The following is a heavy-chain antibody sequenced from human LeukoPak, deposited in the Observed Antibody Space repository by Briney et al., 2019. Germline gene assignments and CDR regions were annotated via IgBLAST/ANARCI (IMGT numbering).Heavy chain of an antibody. V-gene: IGHV6-1*01. D-gene: IGHD6-13*01. CDR1: GDSVSSNSAA. Sequence: SQTLSLTCAISGDSVSSNSAAWNWIRQSPSRGLEWLGRTYYRSKLHNDYAVSVKSRITINPDTSKNQFSLQLNSVTPEDTAVYYCARGGPGGPSYSSSWYYFDYWGQGTLVTVSS. CDR3: ARGGPGGPSYSSSWYYFDY. CDR2: TYYRSKLHN. J-gene: IGHJ4*02.